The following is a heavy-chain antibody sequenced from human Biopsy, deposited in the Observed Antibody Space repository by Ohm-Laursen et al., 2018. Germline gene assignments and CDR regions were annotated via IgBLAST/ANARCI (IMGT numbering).Heavy chain of an antibody. CDR1: RYSFSTYD. CDR2: LIPSSGKT. CDR3: ARGYSRRVSIFEASIYWFDT. Sequence: SVSASRKASRYSFSTYDVNCVRQALGQGLGWMGWLIPSSGKTGYAQRFQGRVTLTMNTSISTAYMELSGLRSGDTAVYFCARGYSRRVSIFEASIYWFDTWGQGTLVTVSS. J-gene: IGHJ5*02. V-gene: IGHV1-8*01. D-gene: IGHD6-6*01.